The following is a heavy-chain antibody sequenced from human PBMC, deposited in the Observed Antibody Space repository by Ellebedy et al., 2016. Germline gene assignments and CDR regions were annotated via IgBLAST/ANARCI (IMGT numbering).Heavy chain of an antibody. CDR3: ARDRKAAAGLSVYYYYYGMDV. V-gene: IGHV1-18*01. J-gene: IGHJ6*02. Sequence: ASVKVSXXASGYTFSNYGISWVRQAPGQGLEWMGWINPYNGITNYAQKLQGRVTMTTDTSTSTAYMELRSLRSDDTAVYYCARDRKAAAGLSVYYYYYGMDVWGQGTTVTVSS. CDR2: INPYNGIT. CDR1: GYTFSNYG. D-gene: IGHD6-13*01.